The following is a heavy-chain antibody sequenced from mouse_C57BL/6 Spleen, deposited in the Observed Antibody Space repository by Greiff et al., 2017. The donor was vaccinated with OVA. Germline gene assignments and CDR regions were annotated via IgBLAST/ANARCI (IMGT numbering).Heavy chain of an antibody. CDR1: GYTFTSYW. V-gene: IGHV1-53*01. J-gene: IGHJ3*01. CDR2: INPSNGGT. CDR3: ARSPAYYSNSFAY. D-gene: IGHD2-5*01. Sequence: VQLQQPGTELVKPGASVKLSCKASGYTFTSYWMHWVKQRPGQGLEWIGNINPSNGGTNYNEKFKSKATLTVDKSSSTAYMQLSSLTSEDSAVYYCARSPAYYSNSFAYWGQGTLVTVSA.